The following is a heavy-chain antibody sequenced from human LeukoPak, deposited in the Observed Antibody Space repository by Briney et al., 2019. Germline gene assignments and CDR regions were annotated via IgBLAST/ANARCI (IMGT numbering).Heavy chain of an antibody. CDR1: GYTFTIYG. CDR2: ISSYNGKT. Sequence: ASVKVSFKASGYTFTIYGISWVRQAPGQGLEWVGWISSYNGKTNYGKNVQGRVTMTTDTSTSTAYMELRSLRSDDTAIYYCARNYDSSKDGNDYWGQGTLVTVSS. V-gene: IGHV1-18*01. D-gene: IGHD3-22*01. CDR3: ARNYDSSKDGNDY. J-gene: IGHJ4*02.